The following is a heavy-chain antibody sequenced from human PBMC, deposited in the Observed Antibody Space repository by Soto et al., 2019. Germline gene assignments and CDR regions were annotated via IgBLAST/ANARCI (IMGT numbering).Heavy chain of an antibody. Sequence: SKTLSLTCTVSGGSISSYYWSWIRQPPGKGLEWIGYIYYSGSTNYNPSLKSRVTISVDTSKNQFSLKLSSVTAADTAVYYCARDRDNWNYWGQGTLVT. CDR3: ARDRDNWNY. CDR1: GGSISSYY. V-gene: IGHV4-59*01. J-gene: IGHJ4*02. D-gene: IGHD1-20*01. CDR2: IYYSGST.